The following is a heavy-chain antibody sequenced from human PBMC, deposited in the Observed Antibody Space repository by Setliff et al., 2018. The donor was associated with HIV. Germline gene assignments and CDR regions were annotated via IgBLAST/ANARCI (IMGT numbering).Heavy chain of an antibody. CDR2: IYSGGST. Sequence: GGSLRLSCAASGFTVSSNYMSWVRQAPGKGLEWVSVIYSGGSTYYADSVKGRFTISRDNSKNTLYLQMNSLRAEDTAVYYCARVSDSSGYYYEGYFDYWGQGTLVTSPQ. CDR3: ARVSDSSGYYYEGYFDY. V-gene: IGHV3-66*01. CDR1: GFTVSSNY. J-gene: IGHJ4*02. D-gene: IGHD3-22*01.